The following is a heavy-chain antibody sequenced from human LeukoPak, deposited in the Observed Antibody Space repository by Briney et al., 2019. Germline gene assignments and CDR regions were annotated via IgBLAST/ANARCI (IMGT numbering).Heavy chain of an antibody. CDR1: GFTFSSYW. CDR2: INTDGSST. CDR3: ARDRERKGYFDY. V-gene: IGHV3-74*01. J-gene: IGHJ4*02. D-gene: IGHD1-1*01. Sequence: GGSLRLSCAASGFTFSSYWMHWVRQAPGKGLVWVSRINTDGSSTSYADSVKGRFTISRDNAKKSLFLEMNSLRAEDSAMYYCARDRERKGYFDYWGQGTLVAVSS.